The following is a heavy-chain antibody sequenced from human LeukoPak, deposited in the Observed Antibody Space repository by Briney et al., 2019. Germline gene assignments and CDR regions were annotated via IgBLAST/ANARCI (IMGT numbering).Heavy chain of an antibody. CDR3: ARAVRSGWYYEGY. D-gene: IGHD6-19*01. Sequence: GGSLRLSCAASGFTFSDYYMSWIRQAPAKGLEWVSYISSSGSTIYYADSVKGRFTISRDNAKNSLYLQMNSLRAEDTAVYYCARAVRSGWYYEGYWGQGTLVTVSS. J-gene: IGHJ4*02. V-gene: IGHV3-11*01. CDR2: ISSSGSTI. CDR1: GFTFSDYY.